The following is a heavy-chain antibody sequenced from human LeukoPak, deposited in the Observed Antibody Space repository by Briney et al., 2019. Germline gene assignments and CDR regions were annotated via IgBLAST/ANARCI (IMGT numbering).Heavy chain of an antibody. CDR2: IRYDGTNK. CDR3: AKGYCSSTSCYSGLDY. V-gene: IGHV3-30*02. J-gene: IGHJ4*02. Sequence: GGSLRLSCAASGFTFSDYYMSWIRQAPGKGLEWVSFIRYDGTNKYYADSVKGRFTISRDNSKNTLYLQMNSLRAEDTAVYYCAKGYCSSTSCYSGLDYWGQGTLVTVSS. CDR1: GFTFSDYY. D-gene: IGHD2-2*02.